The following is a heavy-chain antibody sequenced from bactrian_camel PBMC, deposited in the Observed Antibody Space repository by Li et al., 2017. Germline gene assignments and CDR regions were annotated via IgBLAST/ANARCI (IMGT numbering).Heavy chain of an antibody. V-gene: IGHV3S1*01. J-gene: IGHJ4*01. CDR3: AKWWGW. CDR1: QYPGSDYS. D-gene: IGHD7*01. Sequence: VQLVESGGGSVQAGGSLTLSCVASQYPGSDYSMAWFRQAPKKQRETVAAIYTVNSATAYADSVKGRFTTSRDNAKNTLYLQLNSLKTEDTAMYYCAKWWGWWGQGTQVTVS. CDR2: IYTVNSAT.